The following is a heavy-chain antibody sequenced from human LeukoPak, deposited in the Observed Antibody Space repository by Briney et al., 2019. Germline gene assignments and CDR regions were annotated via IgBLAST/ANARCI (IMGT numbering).Heavy chain of an antibody. CDR2: IIPILGIA. Sequence: SVKVSCKASGGTFSSYAISWVRQAPGQGLEWLGRIIPILGIANYAQKFQGRVTITADKSPSTAYMELSSLRSEDTAVYYCAREEYSSGWYGVYDYWGQGTLVTVSS. D-gene: IGHD6-19*01. CDR3: AREEYSSGWYGVYDY. J-gene: IGHJ4*02. V-gene: IGHV1-69*04. CDR1: GGTFSSYA.